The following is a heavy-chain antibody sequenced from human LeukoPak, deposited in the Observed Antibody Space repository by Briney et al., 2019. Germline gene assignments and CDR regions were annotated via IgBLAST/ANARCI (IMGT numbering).Heavy chain of an antibody. J-gene: IGHJ5*02. V-gene: IGHV3-23*01. CDR3: AKWDSSSWYAGRFDP. CDR1: GFTFSSYG. Sequence: GGSLRLSCAASGFTFSSYGMSWVRQAPGKGLEWVSAISGSGDTTYYADSVKGRFTISRDNSKSTLYVQMNSLRAEDTAVYYCAKWDSSSWYAGRFDPWGQGTLVTVSS. D-gene: IGHD6-13*01. CDR2: ISGSGDTT.